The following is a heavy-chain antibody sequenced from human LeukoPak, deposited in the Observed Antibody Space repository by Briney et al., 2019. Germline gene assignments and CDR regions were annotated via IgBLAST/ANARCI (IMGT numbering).Heavy chain of an antibody. V-gene: IGHV3-30-3*01. D-gene: IGHD4-17*01. Sequence: PGGSLRLSCAASRFTFSSYAMHWVRQAPGKGLEWVAVISYDGSNKYYADSVKGRFTISRDNSKNTLYLQMNSLRAEDTAVYYCARDTTTVKFDYWGQGTLVTVSS. CDR1: RFTFSSYA. CDR3: ARDTTTVKFDY. J-gene: IGHJ4*02. CDR2: ISYDGSNK.